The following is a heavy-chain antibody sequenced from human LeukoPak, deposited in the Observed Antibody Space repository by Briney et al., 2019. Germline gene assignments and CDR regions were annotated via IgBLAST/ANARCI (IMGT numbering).Heavy chain of an antibody. J-gene: IGHJ4*02. CDR2: INHSGST. CDR1: GGSFSGYY. Sequence: SETLSVTCAVSGGSFSGYYWTWIRQPPGRGLEWIGEINHSGSTNYNPSLKSRVTISVDTSKSQFSLKLNSVTAADTAMYYCARGRDPYWGQGTLVTVSS. D-gene: IGHD5-24*01. V-gene: IGHV4-34*01. CDR3: ARGRDPY.